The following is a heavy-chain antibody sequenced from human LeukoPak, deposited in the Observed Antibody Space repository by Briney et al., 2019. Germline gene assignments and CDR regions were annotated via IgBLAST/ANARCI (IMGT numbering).Heavy chain of an antibody. V-gene: IGHV1-46*03. CDR3: ARSRRITIFGVVRHSGNWFDP. D-gene: IGHD3-3*01. Sequence: ASVKFSCKASGYTFTSYYMHWVRQAPGQGLEWMGIINPNGGSTSYAQKFQGRVTMTRDSSRITLSMELSPPQSVDPGVYYCARSRRITIFGVVRHSGNWFDPWGQGTLVTVSS. CDR1: GYTFTSYY. CDR2: INPNGGST. J-gene: IGHJ5*02.